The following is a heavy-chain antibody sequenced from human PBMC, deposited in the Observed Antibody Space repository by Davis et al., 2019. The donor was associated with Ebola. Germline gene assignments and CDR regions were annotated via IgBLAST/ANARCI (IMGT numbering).Heavy chain of an antibody. J-gene: IGHJ4*02. CDR2: IRYASSIE. CDR3: AKGGGVYGDSQFYFDY. D-gene: IGHD4-17*01. V-gene: IGHV3-30*02. Sequence: GESLKISCATSGLIFSSCDMHWVRQAPVPGLEWVAFIRYASSIEYYPDSVNVRFTISRDRSKNTLHLQMNSLRAEDTAVYYCAKGGGVYGDSQFYFDYWGQGTLVTVSS. CDR1: GLIFSSCD.